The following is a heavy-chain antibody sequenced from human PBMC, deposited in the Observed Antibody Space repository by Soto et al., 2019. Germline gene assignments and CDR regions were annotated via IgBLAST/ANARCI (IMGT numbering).Heavy chain of an antibody. CDR2: IIPILGIA. V-gene: IGHV1-69*02. D-gene: IGHD6-19*01. J-gene: IGHJ4*02. CDR3: ARGPYSSGWYDDY. CDR1: GGTFSSYT. Sequence: QVQLVQSGAEVKKPGSSVKVSCKASGGTFSSYTISWVRQAPGQGLEWMGRIIPILGIANYAQKFQGRVTITADKATRTAYMELSSLRSEDTAVYYCARGPYSSGWYDDYWGQGTLFTVSS.